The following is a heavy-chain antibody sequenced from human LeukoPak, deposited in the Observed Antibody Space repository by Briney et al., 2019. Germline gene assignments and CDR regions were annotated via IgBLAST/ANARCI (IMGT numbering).Heavy chain of an antibody. CDR2: ISSSSSYI. CDR3: ARDWVVRSGWDHDAFDI. Sequence: GGSLRLSCAASGFTFSSYSMNWVRQAPGKGLEWVSSISSSSSYIYYADSVKGRFTISRDNAKNSLYLQMNSLRAEDTAVYYCARDWVVRSGWDHDAFDIWGQGTMVTVSS. D-gene: IGHD6-19*01. CDR1: GFTFSSYS. J-gene: IGHJ3*02. V-gene: IGHV3-21*01.